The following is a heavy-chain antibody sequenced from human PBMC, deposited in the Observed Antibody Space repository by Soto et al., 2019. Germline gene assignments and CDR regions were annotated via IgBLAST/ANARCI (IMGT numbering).Heavy chain of an antibody. CDR1: GLTFTRYS. V-gene: IGHV3-21*06. CDR3: ARESEDLTSNFDY. Sequence: GGSLRLSCAASGLTFTRYSMNWVRQAPGKGLEWVSSISSTTNYIYYGDSMKGRFTISRDNAKNSLYLEMNSLRAEDTAVYYCARESEDLTSNFDYWGQGTLVTVSS. J-gene: IGHJ4*02. CDR2: ISSTTNYI.